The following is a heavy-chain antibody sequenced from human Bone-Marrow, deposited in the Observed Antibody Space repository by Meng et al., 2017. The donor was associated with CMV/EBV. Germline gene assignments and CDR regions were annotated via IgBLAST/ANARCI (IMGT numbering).Heavy chain of an antibody. J-gene: IGHJ5*02. D-gene: IGHD5-12*01. CDR3: ARVAYGGDDSWFDP. CDR1: GGSFSGYY. Sequence: SQTLSLTCAVYGGSFSGYYGSWIRQPPGKGLEWIGEINHSGSTNYNPSLKSRVTISVDTSKNQFPLKLSSVTAADTAVYSCARVAYGGDDSWFDPWGQGTLVTVSS. CDR2: INHSGST. V-gene: IGHV4-34*01.